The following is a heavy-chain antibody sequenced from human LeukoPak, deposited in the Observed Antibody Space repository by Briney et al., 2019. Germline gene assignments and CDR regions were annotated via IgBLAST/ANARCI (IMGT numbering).Heavy chain of an antibody. D-gene: IGHD3-10*01. Sequence: PSQTLSLTCTVSAGSFSSDSYSWSWIRQPAGKELEFIGRLFTSGNTNYNPSLKSRVTISLDTSKNQFSLMLRSVTAADTAVYYCAGSVVRGVIDYWGQGTLVTVSS. CDR1: AGSFSSDSYS. J-gene: IGHJ4*02. CDR3: AGSVVRGVIDY. CDR2: LFTSGNT. V-gene: IGHV4-61*02.